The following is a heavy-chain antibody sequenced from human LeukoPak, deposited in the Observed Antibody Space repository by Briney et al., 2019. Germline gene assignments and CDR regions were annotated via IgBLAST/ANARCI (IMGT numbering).Heavy chain of an antibody. Sequence: PGGSLRLSCAASGFTFSSYWMSWVRQAPGKGLEWVANIKQDGSEKYYVDSVKGRFTISRDNAKNSLYLQMNSLRAEDTAVYYCASQTYYDFWSGYYYYYMDVWGKRTTVTVSS. CDR2: IKQDGSEK. D-gene: IGHD3-3*01. CDR1: GFTFSSYW. CDR3: ASQTYYDFWSGYYYYYMDV. V-gene: IGHV3-7*01. J-gene: IGHJ6*03.